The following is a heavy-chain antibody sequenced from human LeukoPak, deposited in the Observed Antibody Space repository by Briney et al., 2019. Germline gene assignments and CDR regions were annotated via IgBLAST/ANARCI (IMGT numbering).Heavy chain of an antibody. CDR3: ATDGSHDFWSGYPLPDY. CDR2: FDPEDGET. Sequence: GASVKVSCKVSGYTLTELSMHWVRQAPGKGLEWLGGFDPEDGETIYAQKFQGRVTMTEDTSTDTAYMELSRLRSEDTAVYYCATDGSHDFWSGYPLPDYWGQGTLVTVSS. D-gene: IGHD3-3*01. CDR1: GYTLTELS. V-gene: IGHV1-24*01. J-gene: IGHJ4*02.